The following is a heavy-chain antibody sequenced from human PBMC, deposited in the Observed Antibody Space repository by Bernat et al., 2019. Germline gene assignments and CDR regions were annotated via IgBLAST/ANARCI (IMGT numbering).Heavy chain of an antibody. J-gene: IGHJ6*03. CDR3: AKDGLRYHYYYMDV. Sequence: EVQLVESGGGLVQPGRSLRLSCAASGFTFDDYAMHWVRQAPGKGLEWVSGISWNSGSIGYADSVKDRFTISRDNAKNSLYLQMNSLRAEDTALYYCAKDGLRYHYYYMDVWGKGTTVTVSS. V-gene: IGHV3-9*01. D-gene: IGHD3-16*01. CDR1: GFTFDDYA. CDR2: ISWNSGSI.